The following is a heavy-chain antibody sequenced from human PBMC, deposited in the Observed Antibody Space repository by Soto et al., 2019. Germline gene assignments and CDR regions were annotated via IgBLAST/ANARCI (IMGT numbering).Heavy chain of an antibody. V-gene: IGHV4-38-2*01. CDR1: GYSIRSDYY. CDR3: ARVTGSKGYFDY. CDR2: IYQSGTA. D-gene: IGHD2-2*01. Sequence: SETLSLTCAVSGYSIRSDYYWGFIRQPPGKGLEWIGSIYQSGTAYYNPSLKSRVTISVDTSKNEFSLKVSSVTAADTAVYYCARVTGSKGYFDYWGQGTLVTVSS. J-gene: IGHJ4*02.